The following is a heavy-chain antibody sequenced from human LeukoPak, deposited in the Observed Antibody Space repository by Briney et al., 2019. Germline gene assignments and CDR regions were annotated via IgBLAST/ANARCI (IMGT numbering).Heavy chain of an antibody. CDR3: ARWSRSGDYADSRAFDI. J-gene: IGHJ3*02. CDR1: GGSISSYY. V-gene: IGHV4-59*01. D-gene: IGHD4-17*01. CDR2: IYYSGST. Sequence: LETLSLTCTVSGGSISSYYWRWIRQPPGEGLEWIGYIYYSGSTNYDPSLNSRVTISVATSKTQFSLKLSSVTAADTAVYYFARWSRSGDYADSRAFDIWGQGTMVTVSS.